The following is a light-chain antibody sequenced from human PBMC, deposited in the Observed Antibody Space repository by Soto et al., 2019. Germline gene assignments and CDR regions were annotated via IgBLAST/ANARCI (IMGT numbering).Light chain of an antibody. CDR3: SSYTSSSTLV. Sequence: QSALTQPASVSGSPGQSIAISCTGTSSDVGGYNSVSWYQHHPGKAHKLMIYDVNYRPSGISDRFSGSKSGNTASLTISGLQAEDEADYYCSSYTSSSTLVFGTGTKVTVL. V-gene: IGLV2-14*03. CDR1: SSDVGGYNS. CDR2: DVN. J-gene: IGLJ1*01.